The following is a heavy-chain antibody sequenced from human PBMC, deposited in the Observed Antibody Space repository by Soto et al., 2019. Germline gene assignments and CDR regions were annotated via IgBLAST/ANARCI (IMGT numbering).Heavy chain of an antibody. D-gene: IGHD5-18*01. CDR1: GGTFSSYA. CDR3: ARGGIGGYSYGNQGYYYGMDV. CDR2: IIPIFGTA. Sequence: ASVKVSCKASGGTFSSYAISWVRQAPGQGLEWMGGIIPIFGTANYAQKFQGRVTITADESTSTAYMELSSLRSEDTAVYYCARGGIGGYSYGNQGYYYGMDVWGQGTTVTVSS. V-gene: IGHV1-69*13. J-gene: IGHJ6*02.